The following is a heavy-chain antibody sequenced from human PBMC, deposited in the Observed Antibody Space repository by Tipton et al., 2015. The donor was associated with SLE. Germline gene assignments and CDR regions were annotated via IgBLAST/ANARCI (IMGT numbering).Heavy chain of an antibody. CDR1: GGSFSGYY. D-gene: IGHD2-15*01. V-gene: IGHV4-34*01. J-gene: IGHJ6*02. CDR2: SNPSGST. CDR3: AAVAASRYYYGMDV. Sequence: TLSLTCAVYGGSFSGYYWSWIRQPPGKGLEWIGESNPSGSTNYNPSLKSRVTISVDTSKNQLSLKLTSVTAADTSVYYCAAVAASRYYYGMDVWGQGTTVTVSS.